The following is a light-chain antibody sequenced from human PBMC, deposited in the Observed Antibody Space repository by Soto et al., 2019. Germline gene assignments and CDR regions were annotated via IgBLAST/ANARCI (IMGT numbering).Light chain of an antibody. CDR2: GAS. CDR3: QQYGSPPWT. J-gene: IGKJ1*01. V-gene: IGKV3-20*01. CDR1: QSVSSSY. Sequence: EIVLTQSPGTLSLSPGERATLSCRASQSVSSSYLAWYQQKPGQAPRLLIYGASSRATGIPDRFSGSGSGTDFTLIISRLEAEDFAVYYCQQYGSPPWTFGQGTKVEIK.